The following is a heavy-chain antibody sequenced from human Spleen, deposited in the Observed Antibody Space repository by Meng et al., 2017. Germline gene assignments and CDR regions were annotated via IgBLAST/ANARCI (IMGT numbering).Heavy chain of an antibody. CDR2: ISNSGENT. Sequence: GESLKISCGASGFTFNTCGMTWVRQAPGKGLEWVSTISNSGENTHYADSVKGRFIISRDNSKDTFYLQMNSLRAEDTAVYYCARAASSGYYYVAPYYFDYWGQGTLVTVSS. CDR3: ARAASSGYYYVAPYYFDY. J-gene: IGHJ4*02. V-gene: IGHV3-23*01. CDR1: GFTFNTCG. D-gene: IGHD3-22*01.